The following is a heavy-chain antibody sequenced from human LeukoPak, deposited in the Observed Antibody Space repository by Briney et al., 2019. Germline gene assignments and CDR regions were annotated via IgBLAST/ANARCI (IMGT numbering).Heavy chain of an antibody. CDR3: ARGREDIVVVPAVSLDFDY. D-gene: IGHD2-2*01. CDR2: INHSGST. CDR1: GGSFSGYY. J-gene: IGHJ4*02. V-gene: IGHV4-34*01. Sequence: SETLSLTCAVYGGSFSGYYWSWIRQPPGKGLEWIGEINHSGSTNYNPSLKSRVTISVDTPKNQFSLKLSSVTAADTAVYYCARGREDIVVVPAVSLDFDYWGQGTLVTVSS.